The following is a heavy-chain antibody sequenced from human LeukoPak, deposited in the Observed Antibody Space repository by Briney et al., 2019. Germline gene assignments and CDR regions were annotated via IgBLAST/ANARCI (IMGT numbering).Heavy chain of an antibody. Sequence: PGGSLRLSCAASGFTFSSYSMNWVRQAPGKGLEWVSYIGSSSSTIYYADSVKGRFTISRDNAKNSLYLQMNSLRAEDTAVYYCARDRGYCSGGSCLNWFDPWGQGTLVTVSS. CDR2: IGSSSSTI. V-gene: IGHV3-48*01. J-gene: IGHJ5*02. D-gene: IGHD2-15*01. CDR1: GFTFSSYS. CDR3: ARDRGYCSGGSCLNWFDP.